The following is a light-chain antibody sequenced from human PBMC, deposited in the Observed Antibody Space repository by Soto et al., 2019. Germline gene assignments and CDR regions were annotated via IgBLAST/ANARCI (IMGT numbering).Light chain of an antibody. CDR3: VSYTSSTTYV. J-gene: IGLJ1*01. CDR2: DVA. CDR1: SSDVGGSNF. V-gene: IGLV2-14*03. Sequence: SVLTQPASVSDSPGQSITISCTGTSSDVGGSNFVSWYQQHPGKPPKLIIYDVADRPSGVSNRFSGSKSGSTASLIISRLQTEDEADYYCVSYTSSTTYVFGTATKGTX.